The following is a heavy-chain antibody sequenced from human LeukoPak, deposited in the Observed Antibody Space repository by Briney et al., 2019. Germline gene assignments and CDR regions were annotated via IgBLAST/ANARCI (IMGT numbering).Heavy chain of an antibody. CDR1: GGSISSSSYS. J-gene: IGHJ4*02. CDR3: ARRNRWELLDF. Sequence: KSSETLSLTCTVSGGSISSSSYSWGWIRQPPGKGLEWIGSIYYSGNTYYNPSLKSRVTISLDTSKNQFSLKLGSVTAADTAVYYCARRNRWELLDFWGQGTLVTVSS. D-gene: IGHD1-26*01. V-gene: IGHV4-39*01. CDR2: IYYSGNT.